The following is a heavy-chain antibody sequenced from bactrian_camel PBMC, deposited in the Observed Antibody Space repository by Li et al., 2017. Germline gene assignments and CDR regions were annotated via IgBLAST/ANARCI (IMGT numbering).Heavy chain of an antibody. CDR2: LDSDGDT. J-gene: IGHJ4*01. CDR3: AAKRGWCSWSSYDFNY. V-gene: IGHV3S26*01. D-gene: IGHD6*01. CDR1: GYSDNTVC. Sequence: HVQLVESGGGSVEAGKSLRLSCAVSGYSDNTVCMGWFRQAPGKGREGVAALDSDGDTAYAESLKDRFTISVDNAKNTLYLQINSLKPEDSAMYYCAAKRGWCSWSSYDFNYWGQGTQVTVS.